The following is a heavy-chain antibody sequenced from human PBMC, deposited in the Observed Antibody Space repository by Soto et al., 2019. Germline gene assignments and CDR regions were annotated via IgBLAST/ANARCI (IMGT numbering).Heavy chain of an antibody. J-gene: IGHJ4*02. CDR2: MNPDSGDT. CDR3: ARSRGGTGVHFHL. Sequence: QVQLVQSGAEVKEPGASGKVSCKASGYTFTNYDINWVRQATRQGPEWMGWMNPDSGDTGYVPTFSGRVTMTRSTSISTAYMIRIELRSEGTAVYYCARSRGGTGVHFHLWGQGTQVTVSS. CDR1: GYTFTNYD. V-gene: IGHV1-8*01. D-gene: IGHD3-16*01.